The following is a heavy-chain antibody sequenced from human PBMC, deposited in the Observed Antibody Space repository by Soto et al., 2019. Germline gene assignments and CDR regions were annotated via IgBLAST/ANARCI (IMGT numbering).Heavy chain of an antibody. Sequence: SEILSLTYTVSCSPISSYYWTLIRQPPGKGLEWIGYFHYSGITTYNPSLKSQVTISIDKSNNQSSLNLNSLTAADTAVYYCATGRNSRSEYCGTDSGAWFDPWGQGTLVTVSS. J-gene: IGHJ5*01. D-gene: IGHD2-21*01. CDR3: ATGRNSRSEYCGTDSGAWFDP. CDR2: FHYSGIT. CDR1: CSPISSYY. V-gene: IGHV4-59*12.